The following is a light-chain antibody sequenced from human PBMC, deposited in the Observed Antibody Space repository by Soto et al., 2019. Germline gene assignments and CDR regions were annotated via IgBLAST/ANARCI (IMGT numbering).Light chain of an antibody. CDR2: VAS. J-gene: IGKJ4*01. V-gene: IGKV3-20*01. CDR1: QNISSSQ. Sequence: EIVLTQFPGTLSLSPGERATLSCRASQNISSSQLAWYQQKPGQAPRLLIHVASSRAVGIPDRFSGSGSGTDFTLPVSRLEPEDFAIYYCQQYGDSPLTFGGGTTVDIK. CDR3: QQYGDSPLT.